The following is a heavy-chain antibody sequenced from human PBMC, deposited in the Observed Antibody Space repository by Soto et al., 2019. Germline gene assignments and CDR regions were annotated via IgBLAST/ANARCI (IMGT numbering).Heavy chain of an antibody. CDR1: GGTFSSYA. CDR3: ASPIRGGYSYEGGMDV. Sequence: QVQLVQSGAEVKKPGSSVKVSCKASGGTFSSYAISWVRQAPGQGLEWMGGIIPIFGTANYAQKFQGRVTITXXEXAXXAYMELSSLRAEDTAVYYCASPIRGGYSYEGGMDVWGQGTTVTVSS. V-gene: IGHV1-69*05. CDR2: IIPIFGTA. J-gene: IGHJ6*02. D-gene: IGHD5-18*01.